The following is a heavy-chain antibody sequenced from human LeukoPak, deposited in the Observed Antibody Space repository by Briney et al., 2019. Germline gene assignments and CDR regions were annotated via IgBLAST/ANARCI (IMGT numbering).Heavy chain of an antibody. CDR2: IKQDGSEK. D-gene: IGHD1-26*01. V-gene: IGHV3-7*01. J-gene: IGHJ4*02. Sequence: PGGSLRLSCAASGFTFSRYWMSWVRQAPGKGLEWEANIKQDGSEKYYVDSVKGRFTISRDNAKNSLYLQMNSLRAEDTAVYYCARLIVGAIDSWGQGTLVTVSS. CDR3: ARLIVGAIDS. CDR1: GFTFSRYW.